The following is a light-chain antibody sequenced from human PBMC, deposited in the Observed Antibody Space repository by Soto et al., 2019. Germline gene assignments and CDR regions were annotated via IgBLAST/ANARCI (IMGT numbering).Light chain of an antibody. CDR1: KSISSW. V-gene: IGKV1-5*03. J-gene: IGKJ3*01. Sequence: DIQMTQSPSTLSASVGDRVTITCRASKSISSWLAWYQQKPGKAPKLLIYKASSLESGVPSRFSGSGSGTEFTLTISSLQPDYFATYFCQQDSGYPFTSGPGTKVDIK. CDR3: QQDSGYPFT. CDR2: KAS.